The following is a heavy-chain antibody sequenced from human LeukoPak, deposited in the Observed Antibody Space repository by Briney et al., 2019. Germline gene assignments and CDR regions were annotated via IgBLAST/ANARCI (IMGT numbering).Heavy chain of an antibody. V-gene: IGHV4-59*08. CDR3: ATRSGDYDTYCGGDCYPSAFDI. D-gene: IGHD2-21*02. CDR2: IYYSGST. Sequence: PSETLSLTCTVSGGSISSYYWSWIRQPPGRGLEWIGYIYYSGSTNYNPSLKSRVTISVDTSKNQFSLKLSSVTAADTAVYYCATRSGDYDTYCGGDCYPSAFDIWGQGTMVIVSS. CDR1: GGSISSYY. J-gene: IGHJ3*02.